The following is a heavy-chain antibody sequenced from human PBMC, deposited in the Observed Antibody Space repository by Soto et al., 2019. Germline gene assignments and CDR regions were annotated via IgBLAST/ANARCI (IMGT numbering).Heavy chain of an antibody. CDR1: GGSISSGGYY. V-gene: IGHV4-31*03. J-gene: IGHJ4*02. Sequence: SETLSLTCTVSGGSISSGGYYWSWIRQHPGKGLEWIGYIYYSGSTYYNPSLKSRVTISVDTSKNQFSLKLSSVTAADTAVYYCARGIEDYDFWSIADYWGQGTLVTVSS. CDR2: IYYSGST. CDR3: ARGIEDYDFWSIADY. D-gene: IGHD3-3*01.